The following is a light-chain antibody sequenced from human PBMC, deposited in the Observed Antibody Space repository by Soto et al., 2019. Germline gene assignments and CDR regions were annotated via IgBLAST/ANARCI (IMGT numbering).Light chain of an antibody. CDR3: HQYGSSPRT. Sequence: EIVLTQSPDTLSLSPGERATLSCRASQSVSSTYLAWYQQKPGQAPRLLIYGASSRATGIPDRFSGSGSGTDFTLTISRLEPEDFAVDYCHQYGSSPRTFGQGTKVEIK. CDR1: QSVSSTY. V-gene: IGKV3-20*01. CDR2: GAS. J-gene: IGKJ1*01.